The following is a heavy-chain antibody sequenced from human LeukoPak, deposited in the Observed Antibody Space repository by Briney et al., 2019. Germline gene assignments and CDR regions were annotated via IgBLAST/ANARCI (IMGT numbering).Heavy chain of an antibody. CDR3: AKDITRWGYSGYGTFDI. V-gene: IGHV3-9*03. CDR1: GFTFSSYA. D-gene: IGHD5-12*01. Sequence: PGGSRRLSCAASGFTFSSYAMSWVRQAPGKGLEWVSGISWNSGSRGYADSVKGRFTISRDNAKNSLYLQMNSLRAEDMALYYCAKDITRWGYSGYGTFDIWGQGTMVTVSS. J-gene: IGHJ3*02. CDR2: ISWNSGSR.